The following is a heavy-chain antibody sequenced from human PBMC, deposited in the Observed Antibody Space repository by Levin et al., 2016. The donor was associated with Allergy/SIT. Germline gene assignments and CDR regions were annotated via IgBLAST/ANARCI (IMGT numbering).Heavy chain of an antibody. CDR2: IIPIFGTA. J-gene: IGHJ5*02. D-gene: IGHD3-9*01. Sequence: SVKVSCKASGGTFSSYAISWVRQAPGQGLEWMGGIIPIFGTANYAQKFQGRVTMTRDTSTSTVYMELSSLRSEDTAVYYCARDFSVRYFDWLLLSGGNWFDPWGQGTLVTVSS. V-gene: IGHV1-69*05. CDR1: GGTFSSYA. CDR3: ARDFSVRYFDWLLLSGGNWFDP.